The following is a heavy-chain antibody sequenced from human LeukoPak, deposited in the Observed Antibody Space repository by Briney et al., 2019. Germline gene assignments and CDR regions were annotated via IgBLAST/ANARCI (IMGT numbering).Heavy chain of an antibody. V-gene: IGHV3-7*01. Sequence: GGSLRLSCAASGFTFSSYWMSWVRQAPGKGLEWVANIKQDGSEKYYVDSVKGRFTVSRDNAKNSLYLQMNSLRAEDTAVYHCARHIGHFMGLFDYWGQGTLFTVSS. CDR3: ARHIGHFMGLFDY. CDR1: GFTFSSYW. D-gene: IGHD2-21*01. CDR2: IKQDGSEK. J-gene: IGHJ4*02.